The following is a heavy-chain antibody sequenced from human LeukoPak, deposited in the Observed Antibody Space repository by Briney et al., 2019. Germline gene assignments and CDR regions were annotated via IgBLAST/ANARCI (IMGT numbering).Heavy chain of an antibody. CDR1: GGSISSYY. D-gene: IGHD6-13*01. CDR2: IYYSGST. CDR3: ARVRSSWYYPFPSKYGMDV. Sequence: SETLSLTCTVSGGSISSYYWSWIRQPPGKGLEWIGYIYYSGSTNYNPSLKSRVTISVDTSKNQFSLKLSSVTAADTAVYYCARVRSSWYYPFPSKYGMDVWGQGTTVTVSS. J-gene: IGHJ6*02. V-gene: IGHV4-59*01.